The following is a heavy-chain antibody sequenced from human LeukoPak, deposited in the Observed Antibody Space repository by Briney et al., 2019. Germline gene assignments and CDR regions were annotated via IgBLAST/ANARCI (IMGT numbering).Heavy chain of an antibody. V-gene: IGHV1-3*01. J-gene: IGHJ6*02. CDR2: INAGNGNT. D-gene: IGHD2-2*01. CDR3: ARKYCSSTSCQTYYYYGMDV. CDR1: GYTFTSYA. Sequence: ASVKVSCKASGYTFTSYAMHWVRQAPGQRLEWMGWINAGNGNTKHSQKFQGRVTITRDTSASTAYMELSSLRSEDTAVYYCARKYCSSTSCQTYYYYGMDVWGQGTTVTVSS.